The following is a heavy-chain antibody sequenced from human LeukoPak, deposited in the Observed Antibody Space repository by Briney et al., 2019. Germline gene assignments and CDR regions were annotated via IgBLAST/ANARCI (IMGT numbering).Heavy chain of an antibody. Sequence: PSETLSLTCTVSGGSISSGSYYWSWIRQPAGTGLEWIGRIYTSGSTNYNPSLKSRVTISVDTSKNQFSLKLSSVTAADTAVYYCARAPIAVAGRYYYYYMDVWGKGTTVTISS. J-gene: IGHJ6*03. CDR1: GGSISSGSYY. CDR2: IYTSGST. D-gene: IGHD6-19*01. CDR3: ARAPIAVAGRYYYYYMDV. V-gene: IGHV4-61*02.